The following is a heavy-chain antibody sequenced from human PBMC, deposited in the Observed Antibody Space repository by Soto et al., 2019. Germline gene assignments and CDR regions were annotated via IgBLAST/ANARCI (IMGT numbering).Heavy chain of an antibody. Sequence: GESLKISCKGSGYSFTSYWISWVRQMPGKGLEWMGRIDPSDSYTNYSPSFQGHVTISADKSISTAYLQWSSLKASDTAMYYCVSTYYDFWSGHRDYYGMHVCGQGTTVTVSS. CDR3: VSTYYDFWSGHRDYYGMHV. D-gene: IGHD3-3*01. CDR2: IDPSDSYT. J-gene: IGHJ6*02. V-gene: IGHV5-10-1*01. CDR1: GYSFTSYW.